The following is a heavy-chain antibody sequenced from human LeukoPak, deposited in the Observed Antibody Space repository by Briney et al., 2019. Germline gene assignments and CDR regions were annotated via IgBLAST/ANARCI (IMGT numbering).Heavy chain of an antibody. CDR2: ISSSSSTI. V-gene: IGHV3-48*02. J-gene: IGHJ4*02. CDR1: GFTFSSYS. CDR3: ARFPHYYDSSGYSF. D-gene: IGHD3-22*01. Sequence: GGSLRLSCAASGFTFSSYSMNWVCQAPGKGLEWVSYISSSSSTIYYADSVKGRFTISRDNAKNSLYLQMNSLRDEDTAVYYCARFPHYYDSSGYSFWGQGTLVTVSS.